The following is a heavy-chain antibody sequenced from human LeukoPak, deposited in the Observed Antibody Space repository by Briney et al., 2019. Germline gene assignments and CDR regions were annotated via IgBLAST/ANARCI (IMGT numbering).Heavy chain of an antibody. CDR1: GFTFSTYD. J-gene: IGHJ5*02. V-gene: IGHV3-13*01. Sequence: PGGSLRLSCAASGFTFSTYDMHWVRQPTGKGLEWVSAIGTLGDTYYPGSVKGRFTISRDNAKNSLYLQMNSLRAEDTAVYYCASGYSYAYNWFDPWGQGTLVTVSS. D-gene: IGHD5-18*01. CDR3: ASGYSYAYNWFDP. CDR2: IGTLGDT.